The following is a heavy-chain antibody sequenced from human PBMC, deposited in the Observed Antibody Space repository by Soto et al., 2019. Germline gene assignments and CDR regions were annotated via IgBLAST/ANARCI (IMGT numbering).Heavy chain of an antibody. V-gene: IGHV1-18*01. CDR2: ISAYNGNT. Sequence: QVQLVQSGAEVKKPGASVKVSCKTSGYTFSNYGISWVRQAPGQGLEWMGWISAYNGNTNYAQKFQGRVTMTTDKSTSTAYMELRSLRSDDTAMYYCARDRRGITIFGVVIKENDWFDPWGQGSLVTVSS. CDR1: GYTFSNYG. D-gene: IGHD3-3*01. J-gene: IGHJ5*02. CDR3: ARDRRGITIFGVVIKENDWFDP.